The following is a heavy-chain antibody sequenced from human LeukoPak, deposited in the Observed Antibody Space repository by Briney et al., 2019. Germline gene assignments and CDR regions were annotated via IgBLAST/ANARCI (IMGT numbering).Heavy chain of an antibody. Sequence: SQTLSLTCTVSGDSINSGGYYWTWIRQHPGRGLEWIGYIFYSGSTYYNPPLRSRATLSLDTSKNQFSLNLNSVTAADTAVYYCASQANLYDSSGYFRPWGQGTLVTVSS. CDR1: GDSINSGGYY. D-gene: IGHD6-25*01. J-gene: IGHJ1*01. CDR2: IFYSGST. CDR3: ASQANLYDSSGYFRP. V-gene: IGHV4-31*03.